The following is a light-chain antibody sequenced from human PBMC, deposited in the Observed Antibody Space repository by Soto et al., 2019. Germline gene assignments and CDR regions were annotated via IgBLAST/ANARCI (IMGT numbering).Light chain of an antibody. CDR3: QQYGSSPELT. V-gene: IGKV3-20*01. Sequence: IVLTQSPGTLSLSPGERATLSCRASQSVSSGYLAWYQQKPGQGPRLLIYGASSRATGIPDRFSGSGSGTDFTLTISRLEPEDFAVYYCQQYGSSPELTFGGGTKVEIK. CDR1: QSVSSGY. CDR2: GAS. J-gene: IGKJ4*01.